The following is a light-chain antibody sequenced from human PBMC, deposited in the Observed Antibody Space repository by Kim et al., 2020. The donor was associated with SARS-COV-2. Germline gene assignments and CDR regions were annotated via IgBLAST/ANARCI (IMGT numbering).Light chain of an antibody. CDR2: GKN. V-gene: IGLV3-19*01. CDR3: NSRDSTGNHVV. J-gene: IGLJ2*01. Sequence: LGQTVRITCQADSLRSFSASWYQQKPGQAPVLVIYGKNNRPSGIPDRFSGSSSGNTASLTITGAQAEDEADYYCNSRDSTGNHVVFGGGTQLTVL. CDR1: SLRSFS.